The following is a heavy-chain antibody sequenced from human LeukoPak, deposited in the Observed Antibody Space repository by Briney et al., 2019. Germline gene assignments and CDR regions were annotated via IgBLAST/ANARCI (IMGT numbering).Heavy chain of an antibody. J-gene: IGHJ6*02. CDR1: GDSISSGSAT. Sequence: SQTLSLTCAIFGDSISSGSATWNWIRQSPSRGLEWLGRTCYRSQWYFNYAASLKSRITINQDTSKNQFSLQLESVTSEDTAVYYCARDLKNYDFWSASNYYYYGMDVWGQGTTVTVSS. CDR2: TCYRSQWYF. CDR3: ARDLKNYDFWSASNYYYYGMDV. V-gene: IGHV6-1*01. D-gene: IGHD3-3*01.